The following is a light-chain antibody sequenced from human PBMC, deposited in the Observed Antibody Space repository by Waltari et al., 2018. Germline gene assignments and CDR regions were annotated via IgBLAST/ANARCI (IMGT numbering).Light chain of an antibody. CDR1: VSDVGGCND. CDR3: CSYAGSSTFV. Sequence: HSAMSQPASVSGFRGQASTITCTGTVSDVGGCNDIIWYQQHPGKPPKHIIYDVSTRPSGVSNRFSGPKSGNTASLTISGLQAEDEADYYCCSYAGSSTFVFGTGTKVTVL. CDR2: DVS. V-gene: IGLV2-23*02. J-gene: IGLJ1*01.